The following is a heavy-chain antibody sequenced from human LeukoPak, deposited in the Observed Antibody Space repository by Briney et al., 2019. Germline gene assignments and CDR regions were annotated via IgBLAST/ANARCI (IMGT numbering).Heavy chain of an antibody. CDR1: GFTFSSYA. Sequence: GGSLRLSCAASGFTFSSYAMHWVRQAPGKGLEWVAVISYDGSNKYYADSVKGRFTISRDNSKNTLHLQMNSLRAEDTAVYYCASIDMGVRGVIKGGYFDYWGQGTLVTVSS. J-gene: IGHJ4*02. V-gene: IGHV3-30*01. D-gene: IGHD3-10*01. CDR3: ASIDMGVRGVIKGGYFDY. CDR2: ISYDGSNK.